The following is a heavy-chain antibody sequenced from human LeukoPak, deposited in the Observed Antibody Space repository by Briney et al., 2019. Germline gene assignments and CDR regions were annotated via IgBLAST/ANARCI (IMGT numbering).Heavy chain of an antibody. Sequence: ASVKVSCKASGYTFTSYGISWVRQAPGQGLEWVGWISAYNGNTNYAQKLQGRVTMTTDTSTSTAYMELRSLRSDDTAVYYCARDHNSGSSWYEVSGPIDYWGQGTLVTVSS. D-gene: IGHD6-13*01. CDR1: GYTFTSYG. CDR3: ARDHNSGSSWYEVSGPIDY. J-gene: IGHJ4*02. V-gene: IGHV1-18*01. CDR2: ISAYNGNT.